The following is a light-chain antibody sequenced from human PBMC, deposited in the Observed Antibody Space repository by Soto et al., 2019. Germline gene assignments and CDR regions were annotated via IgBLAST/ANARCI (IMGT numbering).Light chain of an antibody. CDR2: SNN. J-gene: IGLJ1*01. CDR1: SSNIGSNT. CDR3: AAWDDSLNGYV. Sequence: VLAHPPSASGTPGQRVTISCSGSSSNIGSNTVNWYQQLPGTAPKLLIYSNNQRPSGVPDRFSGSKSGTSASLAISGLQSEDEADYYCAAWDDSLNGYVFGTGTKVTVL. V-gene: IGLV1-44*01.